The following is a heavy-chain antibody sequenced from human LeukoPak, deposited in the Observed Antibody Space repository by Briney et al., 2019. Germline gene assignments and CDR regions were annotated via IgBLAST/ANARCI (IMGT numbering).Heavy chain of an antibody. CDR1: GFTFDDYA. V-gene: IGHV3-9*01. J-gene: IGHJ4*02. CDR3: AKDTSIAVAGPVDY. D-gene: IGHD6-19*01. CDR2: ISWNSGSI. Sequence: GGSLRLSCAASGFTFDDYAMHWVRQAPGKGLEWVSGISWNSGSIGYADSVKGRFTISRGNAKNSLYLQMNSLRAEDTALYYCAKDTSIAVAGPVDYWGQGTLVTVSS.